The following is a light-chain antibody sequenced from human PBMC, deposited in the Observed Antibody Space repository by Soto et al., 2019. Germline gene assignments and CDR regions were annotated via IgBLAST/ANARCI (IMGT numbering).Light chain of an antibody. CDR2: EVS. CDR3: SSYTTSSTPSYV. CDR1: SIDVGDNNY. J-gene: IGLJ1*01. Sequence: QSALAQPASVSGSPGQSITISCSGSSIDVGDNNYVSWYQHHPGKAPKLIIYEVSNRPSGVSNRFSGSSSDNTASLTISGLLPDDEADYYCSSYTTSSTPSYVFGTGTKPTVL. V-gene: IGLV2-14*01.